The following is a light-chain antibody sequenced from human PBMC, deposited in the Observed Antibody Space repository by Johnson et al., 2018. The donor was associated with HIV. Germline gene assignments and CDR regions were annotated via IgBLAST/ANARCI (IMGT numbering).Light chain of an antibody. CDR2: ENN. V-gene: IGLV1-51*02. J-gene: IGLJ1*01. Sequence: QSVLTQPPSVSAAPGQKVTISCSGSSSNIEENSVSWYQQLPGAAPTVLIYENNKRPSGIPDRFSGSKSGTSATLGITGLQTGDEADYYCGTWDRGLSAHYVFGTGTKVTVL. CDR1: SSNIEENS. CDR3: GTWDRGLSAHYV.